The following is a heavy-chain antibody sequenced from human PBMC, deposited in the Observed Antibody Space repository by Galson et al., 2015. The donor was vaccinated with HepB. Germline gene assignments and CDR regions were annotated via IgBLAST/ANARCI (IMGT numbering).Heavy chain of an antibody. CDR1: GFTFSDYY. CDR3: ARVYCSSTSCYTGATYYFDY. J-gene: IGHJ4*02. D-gene: IGHD2-2*02. CDR2: ISSSSSYT. Sequence: SLRLSCAASGFTFSDYYMSWIRQAPGKGLEWVSYISSSSSYTNYADSVKGRFTISRDNAKNSLYLQMNSLRAEDTAVYYCARVYCSSTSCYTGATYYFDYWGQGTLVTVSS. V-gene: IGHV3-11*06.